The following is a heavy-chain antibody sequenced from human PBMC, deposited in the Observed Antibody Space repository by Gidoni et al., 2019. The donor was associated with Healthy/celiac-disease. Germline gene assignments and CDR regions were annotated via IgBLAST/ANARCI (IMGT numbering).Heavy chain of an antibody. CDR1: GYTFTSYY. CDR3: ARACGGDCYDYYYYGMDV. Sequence: QVQLVQFGAEVKKPGASVKVSCKASGYTFTSYYMHWVRQAPGQGLEWMGIINPSGGSTSYAQKFQGRVTMTRDTSTSTVYMELSSLRSEDTAVYYCARACGGDCYDYYYYGMDVWGQGTTVTVSS. J-gene: IGHJ6*02. V-gene: IGHV1-46*01. CDR2: INPSGGST. D-gene: IGHD2-21*01.